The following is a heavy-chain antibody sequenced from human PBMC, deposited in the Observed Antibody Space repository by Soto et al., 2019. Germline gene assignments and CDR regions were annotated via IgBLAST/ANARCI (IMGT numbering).Heavy chain of an antibody. V-gene: IGHV3-13*01. CDR2: IGTAGDT. Sequence: LSLTCAASGFTFSSYDMHWVRQATGKGLEWVSAIGTAGDTYYPGSVKGRFTISRENAKNSLYLQMNSLRAEDTAVYYCATGKAIFDYWGQGTLVTVSS. J-gene: IGHJ4*02. CDR3: ATGKAIFDY. CDR1: GFTFSSYD.